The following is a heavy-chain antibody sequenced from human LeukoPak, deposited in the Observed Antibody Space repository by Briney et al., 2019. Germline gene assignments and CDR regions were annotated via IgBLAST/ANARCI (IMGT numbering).Heavy chain of an antibody. J-gene: IGHJ5*02. V-gene: IGHV5-51*03. Sequence: PGESLEISCKGSGYSFTTYWIGWVRQMPGKGLECMGIIYPGDSDTRYSPSFQGQVTISADKSISTAYLQWSSLKASDTAIYYCARGRLGSSTNWGWFDPWGQGTLVTVSS. D-gene: IGHD2-2*01. CDR2: IYPGDSDT. CDR3: ARGRLGSSTNWGWFDP. CDR1: GYSFTTYW.